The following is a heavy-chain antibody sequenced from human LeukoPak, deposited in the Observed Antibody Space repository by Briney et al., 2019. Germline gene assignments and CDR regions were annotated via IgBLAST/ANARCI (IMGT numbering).Heavy chain of an antibody. V-gene: IGHV4-4*07. Sequence: SETLSLTCTVSGGSISSYYWSWIRQPAGKGLEWIGRIYTSGSTNYNPSLKSRVTMSVDTSKNHFSLKLSSVTAADTAVYYCARGYGDRERYALDVWGQGTTVTVSS. CDR2: IYTSGST. CDR1: GGSISSYY. D-gene: IGHD4-17*01. J-gene: IGHJ6*02. CDR3: ARGYGDRERYALDV.